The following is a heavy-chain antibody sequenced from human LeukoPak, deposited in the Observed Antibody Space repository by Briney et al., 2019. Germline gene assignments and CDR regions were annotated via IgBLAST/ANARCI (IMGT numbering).Heavy chain of an antibody. CDR2: IYHSGST. D-gene: IGHD1-26*01. J-gene: IGHJ4*02. CDR3: ARHRVGATWGFDY. V-gene: IGHV4-30-2*03. CDR1: GGSISSGGYS. Sequence: TPSQTLSLTCAVSGGSISSGGYSWSWIRQPPGKGLEWIGYIYHSGSTYYNPSLKSRVTISVDTSKNQFSLKLSSVTAADTAVYYCARHRVGATWGFDYWGQGTLVTVSS.